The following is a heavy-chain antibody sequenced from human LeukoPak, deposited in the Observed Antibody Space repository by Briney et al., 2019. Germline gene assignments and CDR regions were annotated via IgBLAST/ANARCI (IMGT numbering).Heavy chain of an antibody. CDR2: IRSKAYGGTT. V-gene: IGHV3-49*04. Sequence: GGSLRLSCTASGFTFGDYAMSWVRQAPGKGLEWVGFIRSKAYGGTTEYAASVKGRFTISRDDSKSIAYLQMNSLKTEDTAVYYCTREDILTGYEIDYWGQGTLVTVSS. D-gene: IGHD3-9*01. CDR3: TREDILTGYEIDY. J-gene: IGHJ4*02. CDR1: GFTFGDYA.